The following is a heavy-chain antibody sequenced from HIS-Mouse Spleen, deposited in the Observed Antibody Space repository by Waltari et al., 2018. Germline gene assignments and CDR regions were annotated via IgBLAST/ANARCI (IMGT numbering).Heavy chain of an antibody. CDR3: AYGDYFDY. D-gene: IGHD4-17*01. CDR2: IYYSGRT. CDR1: GGSISSSSYS. V-gene: IGHV4-39*01. Sequence: QLQLQESGPGLVKPSATLSLNCPVSGGSISSSSYSWGWIRQPPGKGLEWIGSIYYSGRTYYNPSLKSRVTISVDTSKNQFSLKLSSVTAADTAVYYCAYGDYFDYWGQGTLVTVSS. J-gene: IGHJ4*02.